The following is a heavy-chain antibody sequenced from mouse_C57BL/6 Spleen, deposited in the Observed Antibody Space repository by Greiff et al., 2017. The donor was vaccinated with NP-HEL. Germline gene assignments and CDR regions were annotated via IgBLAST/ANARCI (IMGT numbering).Heavy chain of an antibody. V-gene: IGHV1-69*01. CDR1: GYTFTSYW. Sequence: QVQLQQPGAELVMPGASVKLSCKASGYTFTSYWMHWVKQRPGQGLEWIGEIDPSDSYTNYNQKFKGKSTLTVDKSSSTAYMQLSSLTSEDSAVYYCARSDGSRYYYAMDYWGQGTSVTVSS. CDR3: ARSDGSRYYYAMDY. CDR2: IDPSDSYT. J-gene: IGHJ4*01. D-gene: IGHD1-1*01.